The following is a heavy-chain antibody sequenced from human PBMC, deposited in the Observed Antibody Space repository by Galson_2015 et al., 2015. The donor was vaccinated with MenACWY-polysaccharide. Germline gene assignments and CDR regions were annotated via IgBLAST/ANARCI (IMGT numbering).Heavy chain of an antibody. CDR3: ASTSPNSF. V-gene: IGHV3-48*01. CDR1: GFTFSSNR. Sequence: SLRLSCEASGFTFSSNRMNWVRQAPGKGLEWVSYISSSSGTIYYADSVKGRFTISRDDAKNSLYLQMNSLRAKDTAVYYCASTSPNSFWGQGTRVIVSS. CDR2: ISSSSGTI. D-gene: IGHD2-21*01. J-gene: IGHJ4*02.